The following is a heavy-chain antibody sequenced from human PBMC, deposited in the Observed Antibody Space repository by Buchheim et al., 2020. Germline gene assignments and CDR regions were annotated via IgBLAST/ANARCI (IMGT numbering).Heavy chain of an antibody. CDR3: AKQSYYDSSDSP. D-gene: IGHD3-22*01. CDR2: ISGSCGGT. CDR1: GFTFSSYA. Sequence: EVQLLESGGGLVQPGGSLRLSCAASGFTFSSYAMSWVRQAPGKGLEWVSAISGSCGGTYHADYVKGRFTISRDNSQNRLYLQMNSLRAEDTAVYYCAKQSYYDSSDSPWGQGTL. J-gene: IGHJ4*02. V-gene: IGHV3-23*01.